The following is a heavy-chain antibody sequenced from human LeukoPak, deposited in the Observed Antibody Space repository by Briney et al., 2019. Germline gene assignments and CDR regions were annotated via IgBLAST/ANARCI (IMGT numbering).Heavy chain of an antibody. CDR3: ARAHPVQRYSYRAPSFDY. V-gene: IGHV4-30-4*01. CDR1: GGPLSSGDYY. J-gene: IGHJ4*02. CDR2: IYYRGST. Sequence: PSETLSLTCTVSGGPLSSGDYYWSWIRQPPGKGLEWIGYIYYRGSTYYNPSLKSRVTISVDTSKTQFSLKLSSVTAADTAVYYCARAHPVQRYSYRAPSFDYWGQGTLVTVSS. D-gene: IGHD5-18*01.